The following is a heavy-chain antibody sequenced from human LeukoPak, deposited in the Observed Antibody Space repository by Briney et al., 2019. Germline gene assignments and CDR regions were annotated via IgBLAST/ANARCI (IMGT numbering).Heavy chain of an antibody. CDR2: IYYSGST. CDR1: GGSISSYY. Sequence: PSETLSLTCTVSGGSISSYYWSWIRQPPGKGLEWIGYIYYSGSTNYNPSLQSRVTISVDTSKNQFSLKLSSVTAADTAVYYCARGPSSLEAFDIWGQGTMVTVSS. J-gene: IGHJ3*02. V-gene: IGHV4-59*12. CDR3: ARGPSSLEAFDI. D-gene: IGHD1-1*01.